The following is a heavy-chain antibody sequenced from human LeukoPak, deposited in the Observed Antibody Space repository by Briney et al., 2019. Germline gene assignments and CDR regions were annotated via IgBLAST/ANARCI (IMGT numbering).Heavy chain of an antibody. Sequence: GGSLRLSCAASGFIFSSFWMHWLRQKPGEGPLWLSRINGDGTSTAYAHSVQGRFIISRDNAKNTLYLQMNSLRVDDTAFYYCTRQWHTPSDYWGQGTVVTVSS. CDR3: TRQWHTPSDY. CDR1: GFIFSSFW. D-gene: IGHD6-19*01. J-gene: IGHJ4*02. V-gene: IGHV3-74*03. CDR2: INGDGTST.